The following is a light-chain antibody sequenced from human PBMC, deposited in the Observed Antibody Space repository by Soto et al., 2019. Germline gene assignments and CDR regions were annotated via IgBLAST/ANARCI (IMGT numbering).Light chain of an antibody. CDR1: SSDVGTYNY. V-gene: IGLV2-8*01. CDR2: EVN. CDR3: CSLTTSHTYV. J-gene: IGLJ1*01. Sequence: QSVLTQPPSASGSPGQSVTISCTGTSSDVGTYNYVSWYQQHPGKAPKLMIYEVNKRPAGVPDRFSGSKSGIMASLTVSGLQAEDEADYYCCSLTTSHTYVFGSGTKVTVL.